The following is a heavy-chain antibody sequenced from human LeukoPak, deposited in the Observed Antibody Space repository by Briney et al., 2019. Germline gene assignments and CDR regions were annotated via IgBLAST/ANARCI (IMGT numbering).Heavy chain of an antibody. CDR3: ARHAPYYYDSSGYQYPYYYYMDV. J-gene: IGHJ6*03. D-gene: IGHD3-22*01. CDR2: INHSGST. V-gene: IGHV4-34*01. Sequence: SETLSLTCAVYGGSFRGYYWSWIRQPPGKGLEWIGEINHSGSTNYNPSLKSRVTISGDTSKNQFSLKLSSVTAADTAVYYCARHAPYYYDSSGYQYPYYYYMDVWGKGTTVTISS. CDR1: GGSFRGYY.